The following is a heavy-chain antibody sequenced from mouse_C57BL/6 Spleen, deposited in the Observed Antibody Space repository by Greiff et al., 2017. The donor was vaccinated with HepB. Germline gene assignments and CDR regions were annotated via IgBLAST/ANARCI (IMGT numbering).Heavy chain of an antibody. Sequence: EVQLQQSGPVLVKPGASVKMSCKASGYTFTDYYMNWVKQSHGKSLEWIGVINPYNGGTSYNQKFKGKATLTVDKSSSTAYMELNSLTSEDFAVYYCARGANWDGEYYFDYWGQGTTLTVSS. CDR2: INPYNGGT. CDR3: ARGANWDGEYYFDY. J-gene: IGHJ2*01. D-gene: IGHD4-1*01. V-gene: IGHV1-19*01. CDR1: GYTFTDYY.